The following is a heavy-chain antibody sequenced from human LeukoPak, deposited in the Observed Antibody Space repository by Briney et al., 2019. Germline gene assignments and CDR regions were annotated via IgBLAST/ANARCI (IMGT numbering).Heavy chain of an antibody. Sequence: GASVKVSCKASSYSFNRYGISWVRQAPGQGLEWMGWISGYNGNTNYAQKFLGRVSMTADTSTSTAYMELRSLRSDDTAVYYCARVRRMPVYMDVWGKGTTVTVSS. V-gene: IGHV1-18*01. J-gene: IGHJ6*03. CDR2: ISGYNGNT. CDR1: SYSFNRYG. CDR3: ARVRRMPVYMDV. D-gene: IGHD2-2*01.